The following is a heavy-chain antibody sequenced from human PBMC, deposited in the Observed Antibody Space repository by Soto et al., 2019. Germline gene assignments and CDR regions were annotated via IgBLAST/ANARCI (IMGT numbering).Heavy chain of an antibody. Sequence: SETLSLTCTVSGGSISSSSYYWGWIRQPPGKGLEWIGSIYYSGSTYYRPSLKSRVTIYVDTSTNQFSRKLSSATAADTAIYYCARNDVDMATIVYHWGQGTLVTAPQ. V-gene: IGHV4-39*01. CDR2: IYYSGST. J-gene: IGHJ5*02. CDR3: ARNDVDMATIVYH. CDR1: GGSISSSSYY. D-gene: IGHD5-12*01.